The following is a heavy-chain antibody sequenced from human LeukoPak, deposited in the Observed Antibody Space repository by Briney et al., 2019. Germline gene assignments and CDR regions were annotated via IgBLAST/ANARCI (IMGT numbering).Heavy chain of an antibody. D-gene: IGHD5-12*01. CDR1: GGTCSSYA. J-gene: IGHJ3*02. V-gene: IGHV1-69*04. CDR2: IIPILGIA. Sequence: GASVKVSCKASGGTCSSYAISWVRQAPGQGLEWMGRIIPILGIANYAQKFQGRVTITADKSTSTAYMELSSLRSEDTAVYYCARGYSGLDAFDIWGQGTMVTVSS. CDR3: ARGYSGLDAFDI.